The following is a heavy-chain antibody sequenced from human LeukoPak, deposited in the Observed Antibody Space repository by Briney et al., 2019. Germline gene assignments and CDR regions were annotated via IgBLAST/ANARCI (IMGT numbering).Heavy chain of an antibody. Sequence: GGSLRLSCAASGFTFSSYWMHWVRQAPGKGLVWVSRINTDGSSTSYADSVKGRFTISRDNAKNTLCLQMNSLRAEDTAVYYCARGTYYYDSSGSWSYWGQGTLVTVSS. V-gene: IGHV3-74*01. CDR2: INTDGSST. CDR1: GFTFSSYW. CDR3: ARGTYYYDSSGSWSY. D-gene: IGHD3-22*01. J-gene: IGHJ4*02.